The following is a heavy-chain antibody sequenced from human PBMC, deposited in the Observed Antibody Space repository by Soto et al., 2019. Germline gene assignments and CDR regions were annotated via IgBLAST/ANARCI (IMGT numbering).Heavy chain of an antibody. Sequence: ASVKVSFKASGYTFTSYGIIWLRQAPGQGLEWMGWISAYNGNTNYAQKLQGRVTMNTDTSTSTAYMELRSLRSDDTAVYYCAREVVVVPAARPYYYYGMDVWGQGTTVTV. D-gene: IGHD2-2*01. V-gene: IGHV1-18*01. CDR1: GYTFTSYG. CDR3: AREVVVVPAARPYYYYGMDV. J-gene: IGHJ6*02. CDR2: ISAYNGNT.